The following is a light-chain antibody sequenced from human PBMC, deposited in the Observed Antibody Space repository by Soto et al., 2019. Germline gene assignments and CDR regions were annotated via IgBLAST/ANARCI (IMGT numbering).Light chain of an antibody. V-gene: IGLV2-14*01. CDR3: SSYRGGSTYV. CDR2: EVR. J-gene: IGLJ1*01. CDR1: SSDVGGYEY. Sequence: QSVLTQPASVSGSPGQSITISCTGTSSDVGGYEYVSWYQQHPGKAPKLMIYEVRDRPSGVSSRFSGSKSGNTASLTISGLQAEDEADCYCSSYRGGSTYVFGTGTRSPS.